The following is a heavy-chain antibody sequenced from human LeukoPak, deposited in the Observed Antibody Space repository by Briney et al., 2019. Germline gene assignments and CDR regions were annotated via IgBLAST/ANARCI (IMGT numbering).Heavy chain of an antibody. V-gene: IGHV3-21*04. CDR3: ARDWGLVEAAGDY. Sequence: GGSLRLSCAASGFTFSSYSMNWVRQAPGKGLEWVSSISSISSYTYHADSVKGRFTISRDNAKNSLYLQMNSLRAEDTAVYYCARDWGLVEAAGDYWGQGTLVTVSS. J-gene: IGHJ4*02. D-gene: IGHD6-13*01. CDR2: ISSISSYT. CDR1: GFTFSSYS.